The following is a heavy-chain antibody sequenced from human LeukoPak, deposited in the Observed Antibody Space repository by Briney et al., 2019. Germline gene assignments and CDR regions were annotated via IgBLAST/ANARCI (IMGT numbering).Heavy chain of an antibody. V-gene: IGHV3-74*01. CDR2: INSDGSST. CDR1: GFTFSSYW. J-gene: IGHJ4*02. CDR3: ARGRGPDTAMVTGFDY. D-gene: IGHD5-18*01. Sequence: GGSLRLSCAASGFTFSSYWTHWVRQAPGKGLVWVSRINSDGSSTSYADSVKGRFTISRDNAKNTLYLQMNSLRAEDTAVYYCARGRGPDTAMVTGFDYWGQGTLVTVSS.